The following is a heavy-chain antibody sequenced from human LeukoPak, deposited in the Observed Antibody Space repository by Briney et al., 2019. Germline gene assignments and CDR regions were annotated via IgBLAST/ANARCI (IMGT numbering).Heavy chain of an antibody. CDR1: GFTFEDYA. D-gene: IGHD4-17*01. CDR3: AQTGSDDYGEYFDY. Sequence: TGGSLRLSCVGSGFTFEDYAIHWVRQPPGKGLEWVSLLNWDGSRTYYADSVKGRFTISRDNNKNSLFLQMNNLRPEDTALYYCAQTGSDDYGEYFDYWGRGTLVTVSS. J-gene: IGHJ4*02. CDR2: LNWDGSRT. V-gene: IGHV3-43D*03.